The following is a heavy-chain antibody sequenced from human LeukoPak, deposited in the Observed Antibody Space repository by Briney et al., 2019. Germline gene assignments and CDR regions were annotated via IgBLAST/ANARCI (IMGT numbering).Heavy chain of an antibody. CDR2: ISYDGSNK. CDR3: AKDLTRTTVTTPHDY. J-gene: IGHJ4*02. CDR1: GFTFSSYG. D-gene: IGHD4-17*01. Sequence: GGSLRLSCAASGFTFSSYGMHWVRQAPGKGLEWVAVISYDGSNKYYADSVKGRFTISRDNSKNTLYLQMNSLRAEDTAVYYCAKDLTRTTVTTPHDYWGQGTLVTVSS. V-gene: IGHV3-30*18.